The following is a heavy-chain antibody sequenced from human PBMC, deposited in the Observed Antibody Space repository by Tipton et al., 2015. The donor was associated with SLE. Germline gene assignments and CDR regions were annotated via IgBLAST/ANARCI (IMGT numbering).Heavy chain of an antibody. V-gene: IGHV4-61*09. CDR2: VLTSGAT. J-gene: IGHJ3*02. D-gene: IGHD1-7*01. Sequence: TLSLTCTVSGCSLTSGNYYWTWIRQPAGKGLEWIGHVLTSGATNYSPSLKSRATISVDTSKNQFSVTLSSVTAADTAVYFCARNYGDAFDIWGQGTMVTVSS. CDR3: ARNYGDAFDI. CDR1: GCSLTSGNYY.